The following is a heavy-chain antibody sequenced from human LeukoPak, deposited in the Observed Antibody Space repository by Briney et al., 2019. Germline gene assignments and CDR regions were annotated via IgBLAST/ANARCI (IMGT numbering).Heavy chain of an antibody. V-gene: IGHV1-46*01. J-gene: IGHJ4*02. D-gene: IGHD1-26*01. CDR3: ATTLIQGGSYYFDY. CDR1: GYTFTTYY. Sequence: ASVKVSCKTSGYTFTTYYIHWVRQAPGQGFEWTGIINPSSGTTNYAQNFQGRVTMTRDTSTSTGYMELSSLRSEDTAIYFCATTLIQGGSYYFDYWGQGALVTVSS. CDR2: INPSSGTT.